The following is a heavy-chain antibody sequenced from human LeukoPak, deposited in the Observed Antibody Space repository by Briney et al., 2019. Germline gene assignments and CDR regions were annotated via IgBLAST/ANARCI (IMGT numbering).Heavy chain of an antibody. CDR1: GFTFSSYG. CDR3: ASSTKGIAVAGYDY. V-gene: IGHV3-30*03. CDR2: ISYDGSNK. Sequence: GGSLRLSCAASGFTFSSYGMHWVRQAPGKGLEWVAVISYDGSNKYYADSVKGRFTISRDNSKNTLYLQMNSLRAEDTAVYYCASSTKGIAVAGYDYWGQGTLVTVSS. J-gene: IGHJ4*02. D-gene: IGHD6-19*01.